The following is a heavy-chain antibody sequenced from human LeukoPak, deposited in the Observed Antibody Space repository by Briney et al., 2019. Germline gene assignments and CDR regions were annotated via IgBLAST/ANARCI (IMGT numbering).Heavy chain of an antibody. Sequence: SVKVSCKASGGTFSSYAISWVRQAPGQGLEWMGGIIPIFGTANYAQKFQGRVTITADKSTSTAYMELSSLRPEDTAVYYCAVWAFDYYGSGSYWPEPHDYYYYGMDVWGKGTTVTVSS. J-gene: IGHJ6*04. CDR1: GGTFSSYA. D-gene: IGHD3-10*01. CDR2: IIPIFGTA. CDR3: AVWAFDYYGSGSYWPEPHDYYYYGMDV. V-gene: IGHV1-69*06.